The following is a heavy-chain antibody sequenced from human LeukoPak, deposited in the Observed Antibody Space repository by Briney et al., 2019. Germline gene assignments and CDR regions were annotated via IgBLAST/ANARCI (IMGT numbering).Heavy chain of an antibody. CDR2: INPYNGNT. Sequence: ASVKVSCKASGYTFTSYGISWVRQAPGQGLEWMGWINPYNGNTNYSQSLQGRVTVTTDTSTSTAYMELRSLRSDDTAVYYCARDTGYCSSTSCYTTHYYMDVWGKGTTVTVSS. V-gene: IGHV1-18*01. D-gene: IGHD2-2*02. CDR1: GYTFTSYG. CDR3: ARDTGYCSSTSCYTTHYYMDV. J-gene: IGHJ6*03.